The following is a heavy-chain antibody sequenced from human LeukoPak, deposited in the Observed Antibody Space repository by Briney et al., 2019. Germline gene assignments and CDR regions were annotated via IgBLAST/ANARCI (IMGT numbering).Heavy chain of an antibody. CDR3: AAGITMVRGVINDY. CDR1: GFAFGNYA. Sequence: GGSLRLSCADSGFAFGNYAMGWVRQAPGKGLEWVSSISSSSSYIYYADSVKGRFTISRDNAKNSLYLQMNSLRAEDTAVYYCAAGITMVRGVINDYWGQGTLVTVSS. CDR2: ISSSSSYI. J-gene: IGHJ4*02. V-gene: IGHV3-21*01. D-gene: IGHD3-10*01.